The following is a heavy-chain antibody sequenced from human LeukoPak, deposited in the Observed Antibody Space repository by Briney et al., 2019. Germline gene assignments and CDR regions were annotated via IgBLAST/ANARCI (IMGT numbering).Heavy chain of an antibody. V-gene: IGHV3-30*18. D-gene: IGHD3-9*01. CDR2: ISNDGSNK. CDR3: AKDWLFEPHDAFDI. J-gene: IGHJ3*02. Sequence: GRSLRLSCDSSGFTFTRYVMHWVRQAPAHGLHSPPAISNDGSNKYYADIVKGRFTISRDNSKNTLYLQMNSLRAEDTAVYYCAKDWLFEPHDAFDIWGQGTMVTVSS. CDR1: GFTFTRYV.